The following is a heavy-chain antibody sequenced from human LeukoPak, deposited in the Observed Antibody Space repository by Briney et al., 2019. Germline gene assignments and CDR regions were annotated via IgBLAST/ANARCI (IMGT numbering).Heavy chain of an antibody. CDR3: ARDRGYSTFDY. CDR1: AFTFSNYW. V-gene: IGHV3-7*01. Sequence: GGSLRLSCAASAFTFSNYWMSWVRQAPGKGPEWVANIKEDGGEINYLDSVKGRFTISRDNAKNSVYLQINSLRAEDTAVYYCARDRGYSTFDYWGQGTLAIVSS. CDR2: IKEDGGEI. D-gene: IGHD4-23*01. J-gene: IGHJ4*02.